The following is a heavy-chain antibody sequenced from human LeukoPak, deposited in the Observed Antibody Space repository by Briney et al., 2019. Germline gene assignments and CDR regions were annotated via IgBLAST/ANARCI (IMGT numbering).Heavy chain of an antibody. CDR3: AREASGYSYGLDAFDI. D-gene: IGHD5-18*01. Sequence: HSGGSLRLSCAASGFTFSSYSVNWVRQAPGKGLEWVSYISSSGSTIYYADSVKGRFTISRDNAKNSLYLQMNSLRAEDTAVYYCAREASGYSYGLDAFDIWGQGTMVTVSS. J-gene: IGHJ3*02. CDR2: ISSSGSTI. V-gene: IGHV3-48*04. CDR1: GFTFSSYS.